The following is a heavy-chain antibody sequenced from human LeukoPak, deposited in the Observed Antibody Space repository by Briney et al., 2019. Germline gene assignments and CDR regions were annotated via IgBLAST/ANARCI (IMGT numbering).Heavy chain of an antibody. J-gene: IGHJ4*02. CDR2: IEPSDSKS. CDR3: AGQTAMGRSGDY. Sequence: GESLKIFSEASGYRLISYWSGRVRQVPGKVRDRMGVIEPSDSKSPYTPSSQGQVTISVDKSLSAACLQWNSLKAADTAMYYWAGQTAMGRSGDYWGQGTLVTVSS. V-gene: IGHV5-51*01. D-gene: IGHD5-18*01. CDR1: GYRLISYW.